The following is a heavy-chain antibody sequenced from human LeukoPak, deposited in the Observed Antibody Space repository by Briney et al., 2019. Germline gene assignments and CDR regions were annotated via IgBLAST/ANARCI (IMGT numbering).Heavy chain of an antibody. CDR1: GFTFSSYA. CDR2: ISYDGSNK. D-gene: IGHD3-9*01. Sequence: GGSLRLSCAASGFTFSSYAMHWVRQAPGKGLEWVAVISYDGSNKYYADSVKGRFTISRDNAKNSLYLQMNGLRAEDTAVYYWARVGRYYDALTGYATGGSPFDYWGQGTPVTVSS. CDR3: ARVGRYYDALTGYATGGSPFDY. J-gene: IGHJ4*02. V-gene: IGHV3-30-3*01.